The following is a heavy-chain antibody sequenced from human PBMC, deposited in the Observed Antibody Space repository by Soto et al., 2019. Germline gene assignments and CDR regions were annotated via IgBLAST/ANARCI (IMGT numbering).Heavy chain of an antibody. V-gene: IGHV3-74*03. CDR2: INIYGSTT. J-gene: IGHJ4*02. Sequence: EVQLVESGGGLVQPGGSLRFSCAASGFTFSSHWMHWVRQAPGKGLMWVSRINIYGSTTAYADSVKGRFTISRDNAKNTLYLQMNSLRAEDTAVYYCARDAEYSSSSLDYWGQGTLVTVSS. CDR3: ARDAEYSSSSLDY. D-gene: IGHD6-6*01. CDR1: GFTFSSHW.